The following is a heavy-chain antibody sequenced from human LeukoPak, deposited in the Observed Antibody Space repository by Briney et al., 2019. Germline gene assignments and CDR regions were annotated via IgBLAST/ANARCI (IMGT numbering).Heavy chain of an antibody. Sequence: GGSLRLSCAASGFTFDDYAMHWVRQAPGKGLEWVSGISWNSGSIGYADSVKGRFTISRDNAKNSLYLQMNSLRAEDTAVYYCAKGSGDYSNWFDPWGQGTLVTVSS. J-gene: IGHJ5*02. CDR2: ISWNSGSI. CDR3: AKGSGDYSNWFDP. V-gene: IGHV3-9*01. CDR1: GFTFDDYA. D-gene: IGHD4-17*01.